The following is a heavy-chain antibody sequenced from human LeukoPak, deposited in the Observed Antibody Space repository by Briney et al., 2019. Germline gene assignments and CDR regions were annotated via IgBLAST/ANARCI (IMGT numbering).Heavy chain of an antibody. V-gene: IGHV4-39*07. CDR2: IYYSGTT. J-gene: IGHJ4*02. D-gene: IGHD6-19*01. Sequence: SETLSLTCTVSGGSISINSYYWGWIRQPPGKGLEWIGHIYYSGTTYYSPSLKSRVTISVDTSKNQFSLKLNSVTAADTAVYYCARMGRIAVAGLDYWGQGTLVTVSS. CDR1: GGSISINSYY. CDR3: ARMGRIAVAGLDY.